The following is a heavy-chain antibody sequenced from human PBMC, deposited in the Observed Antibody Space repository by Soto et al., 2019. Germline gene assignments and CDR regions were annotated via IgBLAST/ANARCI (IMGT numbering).Heavy chain of an antibody. CDR1: GGTFSSYT. CDR2: IIPILGIA. D-gene: IGHD2-15*01. V-gene: IGHV1-69*02. J-gene: IGHJ3*02. Sequence: SVKVSCKASGGTFSSYTISWVRQAPGQGLEWMGRIIPILGIAKYAQNLQGRVTLVTDTSTSTAYMELRSLMYDDTAVYYCARCSGGTCYASYAFDIWGQGTMVTVSS. CDR3: ARCSGGTCYASYAFDI.